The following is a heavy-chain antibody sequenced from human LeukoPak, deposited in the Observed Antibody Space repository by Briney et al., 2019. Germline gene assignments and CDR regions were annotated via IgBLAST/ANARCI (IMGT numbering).Heavy chain of an antibody. CDR2: IYSGGST. D-gene: IGHD5-18*01. CDR1: GFTVSSNY. V-gene: IGHV3-53*01. J-gene: IGHJ1*01. CDR3: AIRSRGYSYVQH. Sequence: GGSLRLSCAASGFTVSSNYMSWVRQAPGKGLEWVSVIYSGGSTYYADSVKGRFTISRDNSKNTLYLQMNSLRAEDTAVYYCAIRSRGYSYVQHWGQGTLVTVSS.